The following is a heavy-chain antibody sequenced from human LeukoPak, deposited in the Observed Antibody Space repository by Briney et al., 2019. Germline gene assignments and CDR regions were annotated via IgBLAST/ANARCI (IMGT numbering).Heavy chain of an antibody. V-gene: IGHV4-34*01. CDR1: GGSFSGYY. Sequence: PSETLSLTCAVYGGSFSGYYWSWIRQPPGKGLEWIGEINHSGSTNYNPSLKSRVTISEDTSKNQFSLKLSSVTAADTAVYYCASGVAVRDYWGQGTLVTVSS. D-gene: IGHD2-15*01. J-gene: IGHJ4*02. CDR2: INHSGST. CDR3: ASGVAVRDY.